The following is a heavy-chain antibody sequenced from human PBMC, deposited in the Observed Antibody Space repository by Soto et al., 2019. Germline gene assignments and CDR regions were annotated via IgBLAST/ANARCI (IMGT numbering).Heavy chain of an antibody. V-gene: IGHV3-66*01. CDR3: ASDTYDSSGYYYSFGMDV. J-gene: IGHJ6*02. CDR1: GFTVSSNY. Sequence: GGSLRLSCAASGFTVSSNYMSWVRQAPGKGLEWVSVIYSGGSTYYADSVKGRFTISRDNSKNTLYLQMNSLRAEDTAVYYCASDTYDSSGYYYSFGMDVWGQGTTVTVSS. D-gene: IGHD3-22*01. CDR2: IYSGGST.